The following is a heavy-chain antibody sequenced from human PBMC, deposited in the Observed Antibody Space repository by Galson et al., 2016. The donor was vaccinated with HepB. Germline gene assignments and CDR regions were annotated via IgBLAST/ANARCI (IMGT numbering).Heavy chain of an antibody. Sequence: SETLSLTCTVSGDFISDYFWSWVRQPPGKGLEYIGFTHYSGATNYSPSLRGRVTMSVATSENHLSLKLTSVTAAGTAVYYCARLGTCGRDCYSFDYWGQGILVTVS. CDR3: ARLGTCGRDCYSFDY. V-gene: IGHV4-59*01. D-gene: IGHD2-21*02. CDR1: GDFISDYF. J-gene: IGHJ4*02. CDR2: THYSGAT.